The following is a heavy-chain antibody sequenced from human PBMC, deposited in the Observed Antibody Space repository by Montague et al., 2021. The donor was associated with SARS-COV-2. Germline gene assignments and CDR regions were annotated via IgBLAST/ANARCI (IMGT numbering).Heavy chain of an antibody. Sequence: TLSLTCTVSGGSISSGGYYWSWIRQHPGKGLEWIGYIYYSGSTYYNPSLKSRVTISVDTSKNQFSLKLSSVTAADTAVYYCARLDIVVVTAMRYFDLWGRGTLVTVSS. CDR2: IYYSGST. CDR3: ARLDIVVVTAMRYFDL. J-gene: IGHJ2*01. D-gene: IGHD2-21*02. CDR1: GGSISSGGYY. V-gene: IGHV4-31*03.